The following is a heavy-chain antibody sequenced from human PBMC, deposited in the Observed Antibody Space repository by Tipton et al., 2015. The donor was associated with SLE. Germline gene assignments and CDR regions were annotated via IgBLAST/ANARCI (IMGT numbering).Heavy chain of an antibody. D-gene: IGHD5-24*01. CDR3: VRLELPATKADY. V-gene: IGHV4-34*01. CDR2: INHSGNT. Sequence: TLSLTCAVYGGSFSGYYWSWIRQPPGKGLEWIGEINHSGNTNYNLSLKSRVTISVDTSKNQFSLNLSSVTAADTAVYYCVRLELPATKADYWGPGTLVTVSS. J-gene: IGHJ4*02. CDR1: GGSFSGYY.